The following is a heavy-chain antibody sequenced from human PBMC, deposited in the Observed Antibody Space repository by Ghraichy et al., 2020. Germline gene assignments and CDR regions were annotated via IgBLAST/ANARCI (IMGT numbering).Heavy chain of an antibody. D-gene: IGHD3-22*01. V-gene: IGHV3-53*01. CDR3: ASDYDSSGYFDY. CDR1: GFTVSSNY. J-gene: IGHJ4*02. Sequence: GESLNISCAASGFTVSSNYKSWVRQAPGKGLEWVSVIYSGGSTYYADSVKGRFTISRDNSKNTLYLQMNSLRAEDTAVYYCASDYDSSGYFDYWGQGTLVTVSS. CDR2: IYSGGST.